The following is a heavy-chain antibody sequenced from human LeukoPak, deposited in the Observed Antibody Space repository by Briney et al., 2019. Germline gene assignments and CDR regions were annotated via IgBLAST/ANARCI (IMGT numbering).Heavy chain of an antibody. D-gene: IGHD6-6*01. CDR1: GFIFSKYA. V-gene: IGHV3-23*01. CDR2: ISATGAST. CDR3: AKDLWHLVRMIDH. J-gene: IGHJ4*02. Sequence: GGSLRLSCEGSGFIFSKYAMNWVRQAPGKGLEWVSAISATGASTYYIDSVKGRFTISRDNSNNTLYLQMNSLRAEDTARYYCAKDLWHLVRMIDHWGQGILVTVSS.